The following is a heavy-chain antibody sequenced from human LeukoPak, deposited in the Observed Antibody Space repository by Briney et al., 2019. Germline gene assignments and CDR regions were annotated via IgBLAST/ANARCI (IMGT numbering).Heavy chain of an antibody. V-gene: IGHV3-48*03. J-gene: IGHJ4*02. D-gene: IGHD2-2*01. CDR1: GFTFSSYE. CDR2: INSNGNTI. CDR3: VKIQYQLLYY. Sequence: GGSLRLSCAASGFTFSSYEMNWVRQAPGKGLGWVSYINSNGNTIYYADSVKGRFTISRDNAKNSLYLQMNSLRAEDTAVYYCVKIQYQLLYYWGQGTLVTVSS.